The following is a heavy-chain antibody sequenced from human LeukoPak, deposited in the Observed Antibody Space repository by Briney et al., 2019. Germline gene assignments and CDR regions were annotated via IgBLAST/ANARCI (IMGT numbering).Heavy chain of an antibody. CDR1: GLTFSNYA. J-gene: IGHJ6*02. V-gene: IGHV3-23*01. CDR2: IGSIGGQT. D-gene: IGHD3-9*01. CDR3: ARKGITVSPGYYVMDV. Sequence: GGPLRLSCAASGLTFSNYAMRRVRQAPEKGLEWVSSIGSIGGQTYYAASVKDRSTISRDNSRNTLYLQMNSLRAEDTAVYYCARKGITVSPGYYVMDVWGQGTTVTVSS.